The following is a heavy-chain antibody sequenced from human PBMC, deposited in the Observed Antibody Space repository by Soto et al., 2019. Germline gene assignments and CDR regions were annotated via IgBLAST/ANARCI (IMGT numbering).Heavy chain of an antibody. CDR3: AKNDWARPHGHGDY. J-gene: IGHJ4*02. Sequence: GGSLRLSCAASGFTFSSYAMSWVRQAPGKGLEWVSAISGSGGSTYYADSVKGRFTISRDNSKNTLYLQMNSLRAEDTAVYYCAKNDWARPHGHGDYWGQGTLVTVSS. D-gene: IGHD6-6*01. V-gene: IGHV3-23*01. CDR2: ISGSGGST. CDR1: GFTFSSYA.